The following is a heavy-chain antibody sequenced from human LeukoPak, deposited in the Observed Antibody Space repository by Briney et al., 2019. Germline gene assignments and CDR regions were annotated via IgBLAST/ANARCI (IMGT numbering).Heavy chain of an antibody. J-gene: IGHJ4*02. CDR2: IIPIFGTA. CDR3: AAAGTYYYDSSGYRDY. D-gene: IGHD3-22*01. Sequence: SVKVSCKASGGTFSSYAISWVRQAPGQGLEWMGRIIPIFGTANYAQKFQGRVTITTDESTSTAYMELSSLRSEDTAVYYCAAAGTYYYDSSGYRDYWGQGTLDTVSS. V-gene: IGHV1-69*05. CDR1: GGTFSSYA.